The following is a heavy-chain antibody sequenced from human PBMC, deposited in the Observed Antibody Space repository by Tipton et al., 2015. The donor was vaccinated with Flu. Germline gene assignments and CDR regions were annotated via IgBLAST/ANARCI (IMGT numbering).Heavy chain of an antibody. CDR3: ARDPGSRMFDP. D-gene: IGHD6-13*01. CDR1: GYSISSGYY. V-gene: IGHV4-38-2*02. CDR2: IYHSGST. Sequence: TLSLTCSVSGYSISSGYYWGWIRQPPGKGLEWIGSIYHSGSTYFNPPLKSRATISLDTSNNQFTLKLSSVTAADTAVYYCARDPGSRMFDPWGQGTLVTVSS. J-gene: IGHJ5*02.